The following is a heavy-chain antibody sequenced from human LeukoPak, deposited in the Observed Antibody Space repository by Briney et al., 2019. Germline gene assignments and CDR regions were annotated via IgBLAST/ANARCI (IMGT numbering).Heavy chain of an antibody. J-gene: IGHJ4*02. CDR3: ARRPALTVVVVAAAFDY. CDR1: GGSFSGYY. CDR2: INHSGST. V-gene: IGHV4-34*01. D-gene: IGHD2-15*01. Sequence: SETLSLTCAVYGGSFSGYYWSWIRQPPGKGLEWIGEINHSGSTNYNPSLKSRATISVDTSKNQFSLKLSSVTAADTAVHYCARRPALTVVVVAAAFDYWGQGTLVTVSS.